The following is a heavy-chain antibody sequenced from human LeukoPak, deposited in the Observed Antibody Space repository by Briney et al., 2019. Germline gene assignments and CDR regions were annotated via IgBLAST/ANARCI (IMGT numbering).Heavy chain of an antibody. D-gene: IGHD5-24*01. Sequence: GGSLRLSCAASGFTFDDYGMSWVRQAPGKGLEWVSGINWNGGSTGYADSVKGRFTISRDNAKNSLYLQMNGLRAEDTALYYCATESDRDGYNHQHKNFDYWGQGTLVTVSS. V-gene: IGHV3-20*04. J-gene: IGHJ4*02. CDR1: GFTFDDYG. CDR3: ATESDRDGYNHQHKNFDY. CDR2: INWNGGST.